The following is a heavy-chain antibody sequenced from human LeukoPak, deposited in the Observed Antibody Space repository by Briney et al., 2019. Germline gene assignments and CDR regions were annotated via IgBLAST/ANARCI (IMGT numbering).Heavy chain of an antibody. D-gene: IGHD6-6*01. Sequence: GGSLRLSCAASGFTFSSYGMHWVRQAPGKGLEWVAFIRYDGSNKYYADSVKGRFTISRDNSKNTLYLQMNSLRAEDTAVYYCAKDRYQGRAARPDWYFDLWGRGTLVTVSS. CDR3: AKDRYQGRAARPDWYFDL. V-gene: IGHV3-30*02. CDR1: GFTFSSYG. CDR2: IRYDGSNK. J-gene: IGHJ2*01.